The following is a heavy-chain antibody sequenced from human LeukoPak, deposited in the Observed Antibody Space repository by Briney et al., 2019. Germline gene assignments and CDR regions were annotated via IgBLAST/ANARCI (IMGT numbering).Heavy chain of an antibody. CDR2: IWYDGSNK. V-gene: IGHV3-33*01. D-gene: IGHD2-15*01. CDR3: ARGYCSGGSCYPGYFDY. CDR1: GSTFSTYG. J-gene: IGHJ4*02. Sequence: GGSLRLSCATTGSTFSTYGMHWVRQVPGKALEWVALIWYDGSNKYYADSVKGRFIISRDNSKDTLYLQMNSLRAEDTAVYYCARGYCSGGSCYPGYFDYWGQGTLVTVSS.